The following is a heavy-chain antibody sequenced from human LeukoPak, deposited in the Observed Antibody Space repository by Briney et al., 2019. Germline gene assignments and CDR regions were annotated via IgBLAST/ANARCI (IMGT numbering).Heavy chain of an antibody. Sequence: GGSLRLSCAASGFTFSTYSMTWVRQAPGKGLVWISVVSGGGGVTYHAASVKGRFTISRDNSKDTLYLQMNSLRAEDTAVYYCAKYELPVVEGLRYYFDHWGQGTLVTVSS. CDR2: VSGGGGVT. CDR1: GFTFSTYS. CDR3: AKYELPVVEGLRYYFDH. J-gene: IGHJ4*02. V-gene: IGHV3-23*01. D-gene: IGHD1-7*01.